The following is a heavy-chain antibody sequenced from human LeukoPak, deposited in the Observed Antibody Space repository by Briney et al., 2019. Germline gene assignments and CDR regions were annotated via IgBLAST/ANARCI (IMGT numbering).Heavy chain of an antibody. J-gene: IGHJ4*02. Sequence: PSETLSLTCVVSGDSISSYFWSWIRQPPGKGLEWIGDIFYSGPTNYNPSLESRVTISLDTSQNQFSLKLTSLTAADTAVYYCARHVGVVTAGRALDYWGQGTLVTVSS. CDR3: ARHVGVVTAGRALDY. CDR2: IFYSGPT. V-gene: IGHV4-59*08. CDR1: GDSISSYF. D-gene: IGHD2-21*02.